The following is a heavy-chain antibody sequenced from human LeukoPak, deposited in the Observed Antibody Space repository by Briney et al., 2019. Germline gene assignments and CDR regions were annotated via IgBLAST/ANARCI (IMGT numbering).Heavy chain of an antibody. J-gene: IGHJ5*02. Sequence: SSETLSVTCVVPGGSISSSDSWNWVRQSPGKGLEWIGEIFHNGRTNYNPSFKSRVIMSVDKSRNQFSLSLNSVTAADTAVYYCARDRKQWLRGPFDPWGQGTLVTVSS. CDR3: ARDRKQWLRGPFDP. CDR2: IFHNGRT. D-gene: IGHD6-19*01. CDR1: GGSISSSDS. V-gene: IGHV4-4*02.